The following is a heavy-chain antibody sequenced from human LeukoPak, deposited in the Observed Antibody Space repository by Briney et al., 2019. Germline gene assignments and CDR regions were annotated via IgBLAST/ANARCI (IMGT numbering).Heavy chain of an antibody. Sequence: SETLSLTCTVSGGSISSYYWSWIRQPAGKGLEWIGRIYSTGSTNYNPSLKSRVTMSVDTSKNQFSLRLRSVTAADTAVYYCARQMASAGTAGFDFWGQGALVTVSS. D-gene: IGHD6-13*01. CDR3: ARQMASAGTAGFDF. CDR2: IYSTGST. V-gene: IGHV4-4*07. J-gene: IGHJ4*02. CDR1: GGSISSYY.